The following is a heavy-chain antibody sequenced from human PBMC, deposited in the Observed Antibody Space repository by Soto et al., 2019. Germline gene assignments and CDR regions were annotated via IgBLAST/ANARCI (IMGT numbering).Heavy chain of an antibody. J-gene: IGHJ4*02. D-gene: IGHD3-16*01. CDR3: ARRTLYGYFDY. V-gene: IGHV4-59*01. CDR2: MYYSGST. CDR1: GGSISSYY. Sequence: SETLSLTCTVSGGSISSYYWSWIRQPPGKGLEWIGYMYYSGSTSYNPSLKSRVTISVDTSKNQFSLKLRYVTAADTAVYYCARRTLYGYFDYWGQGTLVTVSS.